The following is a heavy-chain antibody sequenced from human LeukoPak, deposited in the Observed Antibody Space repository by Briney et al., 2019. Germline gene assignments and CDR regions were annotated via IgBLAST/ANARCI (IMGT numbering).Heavy chain of an antibody. CDR2: IRSKTNSYAT. D-gene: IGHD3-9*01. V-gene: IGHV3-73*01. J-gene: IGHJ4*02. CDR1: GFTFSDAW. CDR3: IRSNYDILTGYYKTDY. Sequence: SGGSLRLSCAASGFTFSDAWMSWVRQAPGKGLEWVGRIRSKTNSYATVYGASVKGRFTISRDDSKNTAYLQMNSLKTEDTAVYYCIRSNYDILTGYYKTDYWGQGTLVTVSS.